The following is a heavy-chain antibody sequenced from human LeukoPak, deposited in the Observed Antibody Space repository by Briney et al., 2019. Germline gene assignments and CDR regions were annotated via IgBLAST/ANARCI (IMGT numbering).Heavy chain of an antibody. CDR3: ARVLDYGDYGDAFDI. V-gene: IGHV4-61*02. CDR2: IYTSGST. D-gene: IGHD4-17*01. CDR1: GGSISSSSYY. Sequence: SETLSLTCTVSGGSISSSSYYWSWIRQPAGKGLEWIGRIYTSGSTNYNPSLKSRFTISVDTSKTQFSLKLSSVTAADTAVYYCARVLDYGDYGDAFDIWGQGTMVTVSS. J-gene: IGHJ3*02.